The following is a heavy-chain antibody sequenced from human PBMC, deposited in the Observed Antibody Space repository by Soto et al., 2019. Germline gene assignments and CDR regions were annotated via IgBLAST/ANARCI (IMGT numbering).Heavy chain of an antibody. CDR2: IWYDGSNK. Sequence: PGGSLRLSCSASGFTFSSYGMHWVRQAPGKGLEWVAVIWYDGSNKYYADSVKGRFTISRDNSKNTLYLQMNSLRAEDTAVYYCTRDRRRVMITFGGVIPSPLDYWGQGTLVTVSS. CDR1: GFTFSSYG. D-gene: IGHD3-16*02. CDR3: TRDRRRVMITFGGVIPSPLDY. V-gene: IGHV3-33*01. J-gene: IGHJ4*02.